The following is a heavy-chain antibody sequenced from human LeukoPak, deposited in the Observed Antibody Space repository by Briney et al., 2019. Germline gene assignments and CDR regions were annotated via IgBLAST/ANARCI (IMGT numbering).Heavy chain of an antibody. J-gene: IGHJ4*02. V-gene: IGHV1-69*15. D-gene: IGHD2-2*01. CDR3: ARGYCSSTSCYPITIHSH. Sequence: SVKVSCKASGGTFSSYAISWVRQAPGQGLEWMGRIIPIFGTANYAQKFQGRVTITADESTSTAYMELSSWRSEDTAVYYCARGYCSSTSCYPITIHSHWGQGTLVTVSS. CDR2: IIPIFGTA. CDR1: GGTFSSYA.